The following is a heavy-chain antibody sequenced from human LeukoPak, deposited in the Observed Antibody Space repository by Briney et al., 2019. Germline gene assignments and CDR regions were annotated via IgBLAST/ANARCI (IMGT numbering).Heavy chain of an antibody. Sequence: GGSLSLLCGVWGYPFSIYYMSCVPHARGKARECVANIKQGGSEKYYVDSVKGRLNISSDNAKNSLYLQMNSLRAEDTAVYYCARDFPMVVVPAAIPAAFDIWGQGTMVTVSS. D-gene: IGHD2-2*02. J-gene: IGHJ3*02. CDR2: IKQGGSEK. CDR1: GYPFSIYY. CDR3: ARDFPMVVVPAAIPAAFDI. V-gene: IGHV3-7*01.